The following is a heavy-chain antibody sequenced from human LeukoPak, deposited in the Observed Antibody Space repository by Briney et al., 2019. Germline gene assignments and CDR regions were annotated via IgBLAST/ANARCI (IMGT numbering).Heavy chain of an antibody. D-gene: IGHD3-22*01. J-gene: IGHJ3*02. Sequence: SGGSLRLSCAASGFTFSSYWMSWVRQAPGKGLERVANIKQDGSEKYYVDSVKGRFTISRDNAKNSLYLQMNSLRAEDTAVYYCARVVVITTGAFDIWGQGTMVTVSS. CDR2: IKQDGSEK. CDR3: ARVVVITTGAFDI. V-gene: IGHV3-7*01. CDR1: GFTFSSYW.